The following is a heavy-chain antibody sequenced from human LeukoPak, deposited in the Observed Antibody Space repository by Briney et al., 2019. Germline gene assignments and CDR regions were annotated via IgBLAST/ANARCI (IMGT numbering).Heavy chain of an antibody. CDR2: IIPIFGTA. CDR1: GGTFSSYA. Sequence: SVKVSCKAYGGTFSSYAISWVRQAPGQGLEWMGRIIPIFGTANYAQKFQGRVTITTDESTSTAYMELSSLRSEDTAVYYCARGSVGGEIGSFDYWGQGTLVTVSS. J-gene: IGHJ4*02. CDR3: ARGSVGGEIGSFDY. D-gene: IGHD3-10*01. V-gene: IGHV1-69*05.